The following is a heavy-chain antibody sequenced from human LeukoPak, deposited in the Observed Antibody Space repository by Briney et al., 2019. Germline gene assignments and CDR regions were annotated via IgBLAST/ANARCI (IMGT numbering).Heavy chain of an antibody. D-gene: IGHD6-13*01. Sequence: SETLSLTCTVSGGSISSSSYYWSWVRQPAGKGLEWIGRIYTNGNTYYNSSLKSRVSMSVDMSRNQFSLMLRSVTVADTAVYYCAREGIGQQLVSLDCWGQGTLVTVSS. CDR2: IYTNGNT. V-gene: IGHV4-61*02. CDR1: GGSISSSSYY. CDR3: AREGIGQQLVSLDC. J-gene: IGHJ4*02.